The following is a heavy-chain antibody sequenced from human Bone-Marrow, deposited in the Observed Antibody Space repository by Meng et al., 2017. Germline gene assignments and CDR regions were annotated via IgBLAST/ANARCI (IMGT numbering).Heavy chain of an antibody. Sequence: SETLSLTCTVSGGSISSSSYYWGWIRQPPGKGLEWIGSIYSTGSTYYHPSLKRRVTISVDTSQNQFSLKLSSVTAADTAVYYCARAVQLWLMGFDYWGQGTLVTVSS. CDR3: ARAVQLWLMGFDY. CDR2: IYSTGST. J-gene: IGHJ4*02. D-gene: IGHD5-18*01. V-gene: IGHV4-39*07. CDR1: GGSISSSSYY.